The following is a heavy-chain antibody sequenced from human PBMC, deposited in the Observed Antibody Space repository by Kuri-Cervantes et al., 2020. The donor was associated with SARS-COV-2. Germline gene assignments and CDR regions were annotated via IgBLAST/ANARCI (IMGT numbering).Heavy chain of an antibody. V-gene: IGHV4-4*07. D-gene: IGHD2-21*01. CDR2: IYTSGIT. CDR3: AREKAIVSPSQD. J-gene: IGHJ4*02. Sequence: SETLSLTCTVSGGSISSYYWSWIRQPAGKGLEWIGRIYTSGITNYNPSLKSRVTMSVDTSKNQSSLKLSSVTAADTAVYYCAREKAIVSPSQDWGQGTLVTVSS. CDR1: GGSISSYY.